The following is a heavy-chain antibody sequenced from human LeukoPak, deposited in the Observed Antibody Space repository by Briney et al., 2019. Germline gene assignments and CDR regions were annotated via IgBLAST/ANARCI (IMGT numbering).Heavy chain of an antibody. CDR1: AGSISSSSYY. D-gene: IGHD6-13*01. CDR3: AGDVGSRSPGY. J-gene: IGHJ4*02. V-gene: IGHV4-39*02. CDR2: IYYSVST. Sequence: SETLSLTCTVSAGSISSSSYYWGWIRQPPGKGLEWIVSIYYSVSTYYNPSLKSRVTISVNTSKNQFSLKLSSVTAADPAVYYCAGDVGSRSPGYWGQGTLLTVPS.